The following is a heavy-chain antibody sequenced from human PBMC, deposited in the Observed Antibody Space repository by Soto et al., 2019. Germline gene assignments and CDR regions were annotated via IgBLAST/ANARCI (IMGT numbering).Heavy chain of an antibody. J-gene: IGHJ5*02. V-gene: IGHV3-48*02. D-gene: IGHD2-8*01. CDR2: ITGSSSTI. Sequence: EVQLVESGGALVQPGGSLRLSCAASGFTFSRYSMNWVRQAPGKGLEWISYITGSSSTIYYADSVKGRFTISRDNAKNSLYRQMNSLRDEDTAMYYCARDNGMAGSFDPWGQGTLVTVSS. CDR3: ARDNGMAGSFDP. CDR1: GFTFSRYS.